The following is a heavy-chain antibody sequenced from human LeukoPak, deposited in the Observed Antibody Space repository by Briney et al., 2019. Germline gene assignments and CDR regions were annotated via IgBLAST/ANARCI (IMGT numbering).Heavy chain of an antibody. CDR1: GGSFTNYY. V-gene: IGHV4-34*01. CDR2: INHSGST. D-gene: IGHD1-1*01. J-gene: IGHJ6*03. CDR3: AANLGGWNDYYYMDV. Sequence: SETLSLTCAVYGGSFTNYYWSWIRQPPGKGLEWIGEINHSGSTKYNPSLKSRVTISVDTSKNQFSLKLSSVTAADTAVYYCAANLGGWNDYYYMDVWGKGTTVTISS.